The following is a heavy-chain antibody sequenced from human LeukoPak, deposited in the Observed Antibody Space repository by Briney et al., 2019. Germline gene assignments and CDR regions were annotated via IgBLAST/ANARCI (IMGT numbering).Heavy chain of an antibody. CDR1: GGSISSGSYY. CDR2: IYYSGST. J-gene: IGHJ6*03. Sequence: SETLSLTCTVSGGSISSGSYYWSWIRQPPGKGLEWIGYIYYSGSTNYNPSLKSRVTISVDTSKNQFSLKLSSVTAADTAVYYCARGFYYYGSGSFYYYYYMDVWGKGTTVTVSS. D-gene: IGHD3-10*01. V-gene: IGHV4-61*01. CDR3: ARGFYYYGSGSFYYYYYMDV.